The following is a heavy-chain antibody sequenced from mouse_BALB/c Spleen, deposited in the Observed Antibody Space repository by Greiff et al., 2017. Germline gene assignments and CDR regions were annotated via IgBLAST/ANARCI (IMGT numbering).Heavy chain of an antibody. D-gene: IGHD2-1*01. J-gene: IGHJ4*01. V-gene: IGHV1-55*01. CDR1: GYNFTSYW. CDR2: IYPGSGST. Sequence: QVQLQQPGAELVKPGTSVKLSCKASGYNFTSYWINWVKLRPGQGLEWIGDIYPGSGSTNYNEKFKSKATLTVDTSSSTAYMQLSSLASEDSALYYCAREGNYLMDYWGQGTSVTVSS. CDR3: AREGNYLMDY.